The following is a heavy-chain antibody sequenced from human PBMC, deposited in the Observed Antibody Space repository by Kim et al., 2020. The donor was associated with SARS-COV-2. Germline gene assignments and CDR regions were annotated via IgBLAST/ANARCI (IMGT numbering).Heavy chain of an antibody. D-gene: IGHD6-19*01. Sequence: GGSLRLSCAASGFTFSSYAMSWVRQAPGKGLEWVSAISGSGGSTYYADSVKGRFTISRDNSKNTLYLQMNRLRAEDTAVYYCAKDLGIAVAGTLYYYYYYGMDVWGQGTTVTVSS. CDR3: AKDLGIAVAGTLYYYYYYGMDV. J-gene: IGHJ6*02. CDR2: ISGSGGST. V-gene: IGHV3-23*01. CDR1: GFTFSSYA.